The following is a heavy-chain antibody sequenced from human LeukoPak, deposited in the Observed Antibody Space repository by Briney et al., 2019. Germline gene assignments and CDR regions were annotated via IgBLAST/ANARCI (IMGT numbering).Heavy chain of an antibody. CDR1: GFSFSSYV. V-gene: IGHV3-30*04. CDR3: ATYSGFFDY. CDR2: ILHDESER. Sequence: GGSLRLSCAASGFSFSSYVMHWIRQAPGKGLEWVALILHDESERIYADSVKGRFTISRDNSKNTLYLQMNGLRAEDTAMYYCATYSGFFDYWGQGTLVTVSS. J-gene: IGHJ4*02. D-gene: IGHD5-12*01.